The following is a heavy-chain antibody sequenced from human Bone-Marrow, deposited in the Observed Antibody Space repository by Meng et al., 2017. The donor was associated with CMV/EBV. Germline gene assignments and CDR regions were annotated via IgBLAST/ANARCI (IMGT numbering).Heavy chain of an antibody. Sequence: SETLSLTCTVSGYSISRGYVWGWIRQPPGKGLEWIGSSNPGGDRYYNPSLESRVSISIDMSNNRLSLNLRSVTATDTAVYYCAKGEFWSGYYPGTHWGRGTLVTVSS. CDR1: GYSISRGYV. J-gene: IGHJ4*02. CDR2: SNPGGDR. CDR3: AKGEFWSGYYPGTH. V-gene: IGHV4-38-2*02. D-gene: IGHD3-3*01.